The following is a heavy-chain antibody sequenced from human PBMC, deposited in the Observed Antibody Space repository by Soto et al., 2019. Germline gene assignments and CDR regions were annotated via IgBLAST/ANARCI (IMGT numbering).Heavy chain of an antibody. D-gene: IGHD3-10*01. Sequence: EVQLLESGGGLVQPGGSLRLSCAASGFTFSSYAMSWVRQAPGKGLEWVSAISGSGGSTYYADSVKGRFTISRDNSKNTLYLQMNSLRAEDTAVYYCAKSPGGVRGAMGWFDPWGQGTLVTVSS. J-gene: IGHJ5*02. CDR1: GFTFSSYA. CDR2: ISGSGGST. CDR3: AKSPGGVRGAMGWFDP. V-gene: IGHV3-23*01.